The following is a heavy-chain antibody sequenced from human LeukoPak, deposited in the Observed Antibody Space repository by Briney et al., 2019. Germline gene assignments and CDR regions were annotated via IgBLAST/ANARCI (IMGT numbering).Heavy chain of an antibody. V-gene: IGHV1-8*01. Sequence: GASVKVSCKASGYTFTSHYINWVRQATGQGLEWMGWISPSSGYTDYAQKFQGRVAMTRNTSISTVYMELSRLRSEATAVYYCARKMGPYSLDLWGRGALVTVSS. J-gene: IGHJ2*01. CDR2: ISPSSGYT. D-gene: IGHD2-15*01. CDR3: ARKMGPYSLDL. CDR1: GYTFTSHY.